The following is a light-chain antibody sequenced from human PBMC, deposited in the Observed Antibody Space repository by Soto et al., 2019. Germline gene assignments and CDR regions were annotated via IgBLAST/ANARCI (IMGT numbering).Light chain of an antibody. J-gene: IGLJ2*01. CDR3: TSWTTSTTMI. V-gene: IGLV2-14*03. CDR1: SSDIGAYNF. Sequence: QSVLTQPASVSGSPGQSITISCTGTSSDIGAYNFVSWYQQHPGKAPKLMLYDVNIRPSGVSNRFASSQSGNTASLTISGLQAEDEADYYCTSWTTSTTMIFGGGTKVTVL. CDR2: DVN.